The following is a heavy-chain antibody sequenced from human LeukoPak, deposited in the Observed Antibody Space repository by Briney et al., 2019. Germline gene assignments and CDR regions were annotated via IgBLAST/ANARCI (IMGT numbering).Heavy chain of an antibody. CDR2: INSSGGST. Sequence: PGGSLRLSCAASGFTFSSNAMSWVRQAPGKGLERVSTINSSGGSTYYADSVKGRFTISRDNSKNTLYLQMNSLRAEDTAIYYCARGLGSTGWYYFDYWGQGTLATVSS. D-gene: IGHD6-19*01. CDR1: GFTFSSNA. V-gene: IGHV3-23*01. J-gene: IGHJ4*02. CDR3: ARGLGSTGWYYFDY.